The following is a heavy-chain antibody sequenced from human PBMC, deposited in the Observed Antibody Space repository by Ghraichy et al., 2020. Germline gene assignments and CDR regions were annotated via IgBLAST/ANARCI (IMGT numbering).Heavy chain of an antibody. V-gene: IGHV3-23*01. CDR3: AKRDYSDANSYAPLFYS. Sequence: ESLNISCAASGFTFSDYAMSWVRQAPAKGLDFVSGITGTGGNTFYADSVQGRFTISRDNSKNTVYLQMNSLRAEDTAVYYCAKRDYSDANSYAPLFYSWGQGTLVTVSS. J-gene: IGHJ4*02. CDR2: ITGTGGNT. D-gene: IGHD3-16*01. CDR1: GFTFSDYA.